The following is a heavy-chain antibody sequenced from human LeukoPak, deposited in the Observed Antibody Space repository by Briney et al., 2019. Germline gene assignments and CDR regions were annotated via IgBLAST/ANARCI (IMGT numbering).Heavy chain of an antibody. Sequence: PGGSLRLSCAASGFTFSSYWTSWVRQAPGKGLEWVANIKQDGSEKYYVDSVKGRFTIPRDNAKNSLYLQMNSLRAEDTAVYYCARLVVATYYLDYWGQGTLVTVSS. D-gene: IGHD2-21*01. CDR2: IKQDGSEK. J-gene: IGHJ4*02. CDR3: ARLVVATYYLDY. CDR1: GFTFSSYW. V-gene: IGHV3-7*01.